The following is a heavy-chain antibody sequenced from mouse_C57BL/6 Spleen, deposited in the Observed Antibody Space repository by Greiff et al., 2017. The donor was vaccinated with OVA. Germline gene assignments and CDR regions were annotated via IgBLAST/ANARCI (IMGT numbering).Heavy chain of an antibody. V-gene: IGHV14-4*01. D-gene: IGHD2-3*01. CDR1: GFNIKDDY. J-gene: IGHJ3*01. CDR2: IDPENGDT. Sequence: VHVKQSGAELVRPGASVKLSCTASGFNIKDDYMHWVKQRPEQGLEWIGWIDPENGDTEYASKFQGKATITADTSSNTAYLQLSSLTSEDTAVYYCTTSFDGSWFAYWGQGTLVTVSA. CDR3: TTSFDGSWFAY.